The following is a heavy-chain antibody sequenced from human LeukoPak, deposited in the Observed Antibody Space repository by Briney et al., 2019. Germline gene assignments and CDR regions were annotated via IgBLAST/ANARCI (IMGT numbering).Heavy chain of an antibody. CDR1: GGSISSGGYY. D-gene: IGHD1-26*01. CDR3: ARAVSGSYYLNYYYGMDV. CDR2: IYYSGST. V-gene: IGHV4-31*03. J-gene: IGHJ6*02. Sequence: SETLSLTCTVSGGSISSGGYYWSWIRQHPGKGLEWIGYIYYSGSTYYNPSLKSRVTISVDTSKNQFSLKLSSVTAAGTAVYYCARAVSGSYYLNYYYGMDVWGQGTTVTVSS.